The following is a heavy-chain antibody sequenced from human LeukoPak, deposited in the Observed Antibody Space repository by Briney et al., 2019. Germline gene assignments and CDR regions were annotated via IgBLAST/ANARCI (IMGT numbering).Heavy chain of an antibody. V-gene: IGHV4-31*03. D-gene: IGHD2-15*01. CDR1: CASISSGGYY. Sequence: SQTLSLTCTVSCASISSGGYYLSWIRQHPGNGLECIGYISYSGSTYYNPSLKSRVSISVDKSKTQLYLKLKSVTAADTAVYYCAKQAVDGWYLGQFDYWGQGTLVTVSS. CDR3: AKQAVDGWYLGQFDY. J-gene: IGHJ4*02. CDR2: ISYSGST.